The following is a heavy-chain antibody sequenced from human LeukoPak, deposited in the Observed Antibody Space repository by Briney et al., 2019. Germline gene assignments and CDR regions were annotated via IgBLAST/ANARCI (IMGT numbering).Heavy chain of an antibody. CDR2: INPSGGST. CDR3: ARGLLPAYSSGWFGDFDY. J-gene: IGHJ4*02. CDR1: GYTFTSYY. D-gene: IGHD6-19*01. V-gene: IGHV1-46*01. Sequence: GASVKVSCKASGYTFTSYYMHWVRQAPGQGLEWMGIINPSGGSTSYAQKFQGRVTMTRDTSTSTVYMELSSLRSEDTAVYYCARGLLPAYSSGWFGDFDYWGQGTLVTVSS.